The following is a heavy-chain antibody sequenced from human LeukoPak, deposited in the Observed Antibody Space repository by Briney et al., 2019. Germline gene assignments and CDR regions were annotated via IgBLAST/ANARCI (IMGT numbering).Heavy chain of an antibody. D-gene: IGHD1-26*01. CDR3: ARVSGSYFLGDAFDI. Sequence: PGGSLRLSCAASGFTFSSYAMHWVRQAPGKGLEWVAVISYDGSNKYYADSVKGRFTISRDNSKNTLYLQMNSLRAEDTAVQYCARVSGSYFLGDAFDIWGQGTMVTVSS. CDR1: GFTFSSYA. V-gene: IGHV3-30-3*01. CDR2: ISYDGSNK. J-gene: IGHJ3*02.